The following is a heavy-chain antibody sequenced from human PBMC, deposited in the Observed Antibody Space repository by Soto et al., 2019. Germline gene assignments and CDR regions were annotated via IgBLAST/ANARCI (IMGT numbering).Heavy chain of an antibody. D-gene: IGHD3-10*01. Sequence: ASVKVSCKASGGTFSSYTISWVRQAPGQGLEWMGRIIPILGIANYAQKFQGRVTITADKSTSTAYMELSSLRSEDTAVYYCARSHYYGSGSEKFDYWGQGTLVTVSS. V-gene: IGHV1-69*02. J-gene: IGHJ4*02. CDR2: IIPILGIA. CDR1: GGTFSSYT. CDR3: ARSHYYGSGSEKFDY.